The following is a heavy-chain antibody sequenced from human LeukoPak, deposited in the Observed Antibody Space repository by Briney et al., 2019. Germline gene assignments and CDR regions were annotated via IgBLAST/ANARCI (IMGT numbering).Heavy chain of an antibody. V-gene: IGHV1-69*05. J-gene: IGHJ4*02. CDR3: ARIAGDPARDDYYLDY. CDR2: ITPVFGTA. Sequence: ASVTVSCKASGGTFSGYVITWVRQAPGQGLEWMGGITPVFGTANYAQKFQGRVTTTMDESTGTANMELSSLRSEDTAVYYCARIAGDPARDDYYLDYWGQGTLITVSS. CDR1: GGTFSGYV. D-gene: IGHD2-21*02.